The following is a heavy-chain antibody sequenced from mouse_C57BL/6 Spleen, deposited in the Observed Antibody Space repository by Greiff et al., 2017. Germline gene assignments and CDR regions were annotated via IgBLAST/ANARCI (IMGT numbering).Heavy chain of an antibody. J-gene: IGHJ3*01. Sequence: EVQRVESGGDLVKPGGSLKLSCAASGFTFSSYGMSWVRQTPDKRLEWVATISSGGSYTYYPDSVKGRFTISSDNAKNTLYLQMSRLKSEDTAMYYCARDGYGGGFAYWGQGTLVTVSA. CDR3: ARDGYGGGFAY. V-gene: IGHV5-6*01. CDR1: GFTFSSYG. D-gene: IGHD2-2*01. CDR2: ISSGGSYT.